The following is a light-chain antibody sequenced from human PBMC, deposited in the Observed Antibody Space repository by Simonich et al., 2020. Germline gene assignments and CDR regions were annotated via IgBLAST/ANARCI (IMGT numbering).Light chain of an antibody. CDR2: EVS. J-gene: IGKJ4*01. V-gene: IGKV2D-29*02. CDR3: MQSIQLPLT. Sequence: DIVMTQTPLSLSVTPGQPASISCKSSQSLLHSDGMTYLYWYLQKPGQSPQLLIYEVSNLFSGVPDRFSGSGSGTDFTLKISRVEAEDVGVYYCMQSIQLPLTFGGGTKVEIK. CDR1: QSLLHSDGMTY.